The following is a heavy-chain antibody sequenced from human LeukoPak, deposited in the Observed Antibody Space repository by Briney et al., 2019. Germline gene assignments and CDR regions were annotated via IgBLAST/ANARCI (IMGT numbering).Heavy chain of an antibody. Sequence: GESLKISCKASGYSFNSYYIGWVRQMPGKGLEWMGMIYPCDPETRYSPSFQGHVTISLDRSITTAYLRFNNLKASDTAMYYCARGVDFWSGSPYFDFWGKGTLVTVSS. D-gene: IGHD3-3*01. CDR2: IYPCDPET. CDR1: GYSFNSYY. J-gene: IGHJ4*02. CDR3: ARGVDFWSGSPYFDF. V-gene: IGHV5-51*01.